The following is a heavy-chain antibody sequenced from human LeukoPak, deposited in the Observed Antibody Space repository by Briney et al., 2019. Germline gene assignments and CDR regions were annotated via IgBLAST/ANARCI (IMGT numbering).Heavy chain of an antibody. J-gene: IGHJ6*03. CDR3: ARGHGDYDVVYYYYYMDV. V-gene: IGHV1-2*06. Sequence: GASVKVSCKASGYTFTGYYMHWVRQAPGQGLEWMGRINPNSGGTNYAQKFQGRVTMTRDTSISAAYMELSRLRSDDTAVYYCARGHGDYDVVYYYYYMDVWGKGTTVTVSS. CDR2: INPNSGGT. CDR1: GYTFTGYY. D-gene: IGHD4-17*01.